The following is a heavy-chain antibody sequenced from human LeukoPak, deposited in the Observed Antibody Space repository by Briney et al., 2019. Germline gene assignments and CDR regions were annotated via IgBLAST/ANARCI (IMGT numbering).Heavy chain of an antibody. V-gene: IGHV3-23*01. CDR2: ISGSGGST. Sequence: PGGSLRLSCAASGFAFSSYAMSWVRQAPGKGLEWVSAISGSGGSTYYADSVKGRFTISRDNSKNTLYLQMNSLRAEDTAVYYCANVVVVPAAIMVDYYYMDVWGKGTTVTISS. J-gene: IGHJ6*03. CDR1: GFAFSSYA. CDR3: ANVVVVPAAIMVDYYYMDV. D-gene: IGHD2-2*01.